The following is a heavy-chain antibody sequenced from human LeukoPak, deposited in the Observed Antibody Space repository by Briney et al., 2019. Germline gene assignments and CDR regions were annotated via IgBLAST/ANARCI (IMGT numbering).Heavy chain of an antibody. J-gene: IGHJ5*02. CDR1: GFTFSSYS. CDR2: ISRSSSTI. V-gene: IGHV3-48*02. Sequence: PGGSLRLSCAASGFTFSSYSMIWARQAPGQGLEWVSYISRSSSTIYYADSVKGRITISRDNAKNSLYLQMNSLRDEDTAMYYCARWRAGSQFDLCGQRAIFSVSS. CDR3: ARWRAGSQFDL.